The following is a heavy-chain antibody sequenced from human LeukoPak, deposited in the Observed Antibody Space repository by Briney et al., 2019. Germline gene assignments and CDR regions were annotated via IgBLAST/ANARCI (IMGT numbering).Heavy chain of an antibody. CDR1: GGSISSYY. CDR3: ARRDSSGYYDWFDP. CDR2: IYYSGST. J-gene: IGHJ5*02. Sequence: SETLSLTCTVSGGSISSYYWSWIRQPPGKGLEWIGYIYYSGSTNYNPSLKSRVTISVDTSKNQFSLKLYSVTAADTAVYYCARRDSSGYYDWFDPWGQGTLVTVSS. V-gene: IGHV4-59*08. D-gene: IGHD3-22*01.